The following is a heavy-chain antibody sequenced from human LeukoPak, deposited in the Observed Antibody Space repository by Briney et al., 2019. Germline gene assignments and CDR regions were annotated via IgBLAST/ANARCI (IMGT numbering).Heavy chain of an antibody. Sequence: GGSLRLSCAASGFTFSSYEMNWVRQAPGKGLEWVSYISSSGSTIYYADSVKGGFTISRDNAKNSLYLQMNSLRAEDTAVYYCARDRDFYYGSGSYSYFDYWGQGTLVTVSS. D-gene: IGHD3-10*01. CDR3: ARDRDFYYGSGSYSYFDY. CDR2: ISSSGSTI. CDR1: GFTFSSYE. J-gene: IGHJ4*02. V-gene: IGHV3-48*03.